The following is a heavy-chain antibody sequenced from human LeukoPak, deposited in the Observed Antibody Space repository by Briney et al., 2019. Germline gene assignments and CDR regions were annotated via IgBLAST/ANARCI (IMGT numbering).Heavy chain of an antibody. CDR1: GYTLTELS. D-gene: IGHD6-13*01. J-gene: IGHJ1*01. V-gene: IGHV1-24*01. CDR3: AHSSSWYREYFQH. Sequence: ASVKVSCKVSGYTLTELSMHWVRQSPGKGLEWMGGFDPEDGETIYAQKFQGRVTMTEDTSTDTAYMELSSLRSEDTAVYYCAHSSSWYREYFQHWGQGTLVTVSS. CDR2: FDPEDGET.